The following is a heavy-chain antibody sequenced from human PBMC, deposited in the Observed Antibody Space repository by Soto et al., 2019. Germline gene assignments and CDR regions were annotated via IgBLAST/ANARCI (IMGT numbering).Heavy chain of an antibody. Sequence: QVQLQESGPGLVKPSQTLSLTCTVSGGSISSGGYYWSWIRQHPGKGLEGIGYIYYSGSTYYNPSLKSRVTISVDTSKNQFSLKLSSVTAADTAVYYCARGCGPTTVTTRGGGNWFDPWGQGTLVTVSS. CDR1: GGSISSGGYY. CDR2: IYYSGST. J-gene: IGHJ5*02. CDR3: ARGCGPTTVTTRGGGNWFDP. V-gene: IGHV4-31*03. D-gene: IGHD4-17*01.